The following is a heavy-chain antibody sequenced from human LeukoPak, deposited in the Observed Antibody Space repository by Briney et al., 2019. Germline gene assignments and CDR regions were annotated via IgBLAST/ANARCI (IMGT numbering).Heavy chain of an antibody. CDR2: ISAYNGDT. V-gene: IGHV1-18*01. CDR1: GYAFSSYG. Sequence: GASVKVSCKASGYAFSSYGITWVRQAPGQGLEWMGWISAYNGDTNYAHKLQGRVTMTRDTSTSTAYVELRSLRSDDTAVYYCARDRYFDTSGYSDDFWGQGTPVTVSS. D-gene: IGHD3-22*01. CDR3: ARDRYFDTSGYSDDF. J-gene: IGHJ4*02.